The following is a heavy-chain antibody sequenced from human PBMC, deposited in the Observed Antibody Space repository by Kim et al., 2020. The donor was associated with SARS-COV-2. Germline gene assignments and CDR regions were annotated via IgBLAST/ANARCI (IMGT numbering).Heavy chain of an antibody. J-gene: IGHJ5*02. CDR3: AKTLICSGGSCYGFDP. CDR1: GFTFSSYA. V-gene: IGHV3-23*01. D-gene: IGHD2-15*01. CDR2: ISGSGGST. Sequence: GGSLRLSCAASGFTFSSYAMSWVRQAPGKGLEWVSAISGSGGSTYYADSVKGRFTISRDNSKNTLYLQMNSLRAEDTAVYYCAKTLICSGGSCYGFDPWGQGTLVTVSS.